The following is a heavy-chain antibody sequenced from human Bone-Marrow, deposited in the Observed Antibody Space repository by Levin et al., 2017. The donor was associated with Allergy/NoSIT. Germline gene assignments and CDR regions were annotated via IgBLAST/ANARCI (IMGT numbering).Heavy chain of an antibody. Sequence: KISCKASGGTFSSYAISWVRQAPGQGLEWMGGIIPIFGTANYAQKFQGRVTITADESTSTAYMELSSLRSEDTAVYYCARGIEDGDTAMDDYWGQGTLVTVSS. CDR3: ARGIEDGDTAMDDY. J-gene: IGHJ4*02. CDR1: GGTFSSYA. D-gene: IGHD5-18*01. V-gene: IGHV1-69*01. CDR2: IIPIFGTA.